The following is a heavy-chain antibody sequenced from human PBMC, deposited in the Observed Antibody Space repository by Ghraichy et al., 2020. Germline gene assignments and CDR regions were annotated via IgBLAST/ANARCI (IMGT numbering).Heavy chain of an antibody. CDR2: IRKKPNSYTT. J-gene: IGHJ5*02. V-gene: IGHV3-72*01. Sequence: GGSLRLSCAASGFTFSDHYMDWVRQAPGRGLEWVGRIRKKPNSYTTEYAASVKGRFTISRDDSKNSLYLQMNSLKTEDTAVYYCARSFGGSDDRFDPWGQGTLVTVSS. CDR3: ARSFGGSDDRFDP. CDR1: GFTFSDHY. D-gene: IGHD1-26*01.